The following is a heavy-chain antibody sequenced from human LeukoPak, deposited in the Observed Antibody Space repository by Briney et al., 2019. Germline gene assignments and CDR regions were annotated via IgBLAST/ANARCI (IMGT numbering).Heavy chain of an antibody. V-gene: IGHV1-18*04. D-gene: IGHD6-19*01. CDR1: GYTFTGYY. CDR3: ASPGGVAVVDAFDI. J-gene: IGHJ3*02. Sequence: ASVKVSCKASGYTFTGYYMHWVRQAPGQGLEWMGWISAYNGNTNYAQKLQGRVTMTTDTSTSTAYMELRSLRSDDTAVYYCASPGGVAVVDAFDIWGQGTMVTVSS. CDR2: ISAYNGNT.